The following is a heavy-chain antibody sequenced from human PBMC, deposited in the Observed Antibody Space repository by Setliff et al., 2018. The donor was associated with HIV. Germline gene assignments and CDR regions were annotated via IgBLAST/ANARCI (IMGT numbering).Heavy chain of an antibody. Sequence: SETLSLTCTVSGGSISSNYWSWMRQPPGKGLEWIGDIYYSGMTNYNPSIQSRVTISVDTSKNQFSLKLNSVTAADTAVYYCARLTRITTAGHWGQGTLVTVSS. J-gene: IGHJ4*02. V-gene: IGHV4-59*08. CDR1: GGSISSNY. D-gene: IGHD6-13*01. CDR3: ARLTRITTAGH. CDR2: IYYSGMT.